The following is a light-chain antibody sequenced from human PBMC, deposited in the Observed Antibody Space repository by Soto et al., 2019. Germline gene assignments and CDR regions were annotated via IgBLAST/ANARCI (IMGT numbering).Light chain of an antibody. J-gene: IGLJ1*01. CDR1: SSEVGGYNY. Sequence: QSALTQPASVSGSPGQSITISCTGASSEVGGYNYVSWYQHHPGKAPKLMIFDVSNRPSGVSNRLSGSKSGNTDSLTITGLHPEDEADYYCSSYTTSNTRQIVFGTGTKVTVL. V-gene: IGLV2-14*03. CDR2: DVS. CDR3: SSYTTSNTRQIV.